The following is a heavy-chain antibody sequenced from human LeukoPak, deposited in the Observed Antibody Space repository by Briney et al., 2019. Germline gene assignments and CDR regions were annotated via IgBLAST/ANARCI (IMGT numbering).Heavy chain of an antibody. CDR2: LSYDGSYK. D-gene: IGHD4-23*01. V-gene: IGHV3-30*04. J-gene: IGHJ4*02. CDR1: GFTFSNYA. Sequence: GSLRLSCAASGFTFSNYAMHWVRQAPGMGLEWLAVLSYDGSYKYYSDSVKGRFTITRDNSKNTLYLQMNSLRTEDTAVYYCARGAHKRDDYGGFFDYWGQGTLVTVSS. CDR3: ARGAHKRDDYGGFFDY.